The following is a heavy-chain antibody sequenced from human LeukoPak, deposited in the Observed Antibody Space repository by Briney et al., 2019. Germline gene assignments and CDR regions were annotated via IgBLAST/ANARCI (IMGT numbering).Heavy chain of an antibody. D-gene: IGHD3-22*01. CDR3: ATPHDATAYYYDSSGYFY. V-gene: IGHV5-51*01. J-gene: IGHJ4*02. CDR1: GYSFPAYW. Sequence: GESLKISRKGSGYSFPAYWIGWVRQIPGKGLEWMGIIFPGDSDTRYSPSFQGQVTISADKSLSTAYLQWSSLKASDTAMYYCATPHDATAYYYDSSGYFYWGQGTLVTVSS. CDR2: IFPGDSDT.